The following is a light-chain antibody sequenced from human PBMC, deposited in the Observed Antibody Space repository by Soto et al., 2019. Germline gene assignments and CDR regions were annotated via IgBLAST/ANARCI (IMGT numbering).Light chain of an antibody. CDR3: QKYSSALWT. CDR1: QDIGNY. J-gene: IGKJ1*01. V-gene: IGKV1-27*01. CDR2: AAS. Sequence: DIQMTQSPSSLSASVGDRVTITCRATQDIGNYLTWYQQKPGKVPKLLIYAASTLQPGVPSRFSGSGSGTGFTLTISSLQPEDFATYYCQKYSSALWTFGQGTKVEIK.